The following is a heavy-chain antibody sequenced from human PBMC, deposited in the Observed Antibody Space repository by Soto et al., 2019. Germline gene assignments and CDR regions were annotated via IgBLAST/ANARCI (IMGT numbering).Heavy chain of an antibody. CDR3: ARSRGLYYDFWSGYPIYGMDV. V-gene: IGHV1-18*01. Sequence: ASVKVSCKACGYTFTSYGISWVRQAPGQGLEWMGWIGAYNGNTNYAQKLQGRVTMTTDTSTSTAYMELRSLRSDDTAVYYCARSRGLYYDFWSGYPIYGMDVWGQGTTVTVSS. CDR2: IGAYNGNT. D-gene: IGHD3-3*01. J-gene: IGHJ6*02. CDR1: GYTFTSYG.